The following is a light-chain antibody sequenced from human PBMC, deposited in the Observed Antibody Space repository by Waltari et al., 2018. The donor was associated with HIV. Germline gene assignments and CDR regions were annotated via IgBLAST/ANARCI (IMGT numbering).Light chain of an antibody. CDR3: QSHDSSLSGYV. Sequence: QSVLTQPPSVSGAPGQRVTIPCTGSSSTIGAGYHVNRYQQLPGTAPKLLIYGNSNRPSGVPDRFSGSKSGTSASLAITGLQAEDEADYYCQSHDSSLSGYVFGTGTKVTVL. V-gene: IGLV1-40*01. CDR1: SSTIGAGYH. CDR2: GNS. J-gene: IGLJ1*01.